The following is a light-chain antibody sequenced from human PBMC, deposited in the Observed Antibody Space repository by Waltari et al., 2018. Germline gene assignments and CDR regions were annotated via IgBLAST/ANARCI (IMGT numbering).Light chain of an antibody. Sequence: DIQMTQSPSSLSVSVGDRVTITCRASQSIGRYLNWYQRKPGKAPEVLIYAESSLHFAVPSRFSGTGSGTDFTLIIDSLQPEDFATYYCQQSYSIPLTFGGGTKVEI. CDR2: AES. CDR1: QSIGRY. J-gene: IGKJ4*01. V-gene: IGKV1-39*01. CDR3: QQSYSIPLT.